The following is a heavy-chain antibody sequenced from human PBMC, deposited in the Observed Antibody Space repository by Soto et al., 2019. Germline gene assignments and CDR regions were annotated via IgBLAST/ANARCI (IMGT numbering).Heavy chain of an antibody. V-gene: IGHV1-3*01. CDR1: GKSFDNFA. Sequence: QVQLVQSGAEVKKPGASVRLSCKVSGKSFDNFAVHWVRQTPGQRPEWMGRINVGDDKTKYSEKFQGRVIVSYDTSATTAYMELRALSSEVTAVYYCARAKYDYIWGSYHPFDQWAQGAQVTVAS. J-gene: IGHJ4*02. CDR3: ARAKYDYIWGSYHPFDQ. D-gene: IGHD3-16*02. CDR2: INVGDDKT.